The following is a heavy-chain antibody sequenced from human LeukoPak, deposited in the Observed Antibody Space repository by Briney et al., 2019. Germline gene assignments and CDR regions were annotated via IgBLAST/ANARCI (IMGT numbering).Heavy chain of an antibody. J-gene: IGHJ4*02. Sequence: SETLSLTCTVSGGSISSYYWSWIRQPPGKGLEWIGYIYYSGSTNYNPSLKSRVTISVDTSKNQFSLKLSSVTTADTAVYYCARAHWSGFDYWGQGTLVTVSS. CDR3: ARAHWSGFDY. V-gene: IGHV4-59*01. CDR2: IYYSGST. D-gene: IGHD2-8*02. CDR1: GGSISSYY.